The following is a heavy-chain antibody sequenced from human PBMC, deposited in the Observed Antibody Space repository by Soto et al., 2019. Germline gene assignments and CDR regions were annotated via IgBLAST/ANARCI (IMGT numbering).Heavy chain of an antibody. J-gene: IGHJ4*02. Sequence: SETLSLTCTVSSVSISVTNVFWGWVRQPPGKGLEWIGNVDYSGTAYFSPSLATRVTFHVDTSKNQFSLTLYSVTAADTAVYYCARITGRHLDYWGQGILVTVS. CDR3: ARITGRHLDY. CDR2: VDYSGTA. V-gene: IGHV4-39*01. D-gene: IGHD1-20*01. CDR1: SVSISVTNVF.